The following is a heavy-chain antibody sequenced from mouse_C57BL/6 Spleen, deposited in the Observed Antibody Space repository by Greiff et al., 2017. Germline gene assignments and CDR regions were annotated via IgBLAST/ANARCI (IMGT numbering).Heavy chain of an antibody. J-gene: IGHJ4*01. CDR3: TTDYGSSYAMDY. CDR2: IDPENGDT. D-gene: IGHD1-1*01. CDR1: GFNIKDDY. Sequence: EVKLQESGAELVRPGASVKLSCTASGFNIKDDYMHWVKQRPEQGLEWIGWIDPENGDTEYASKVPGKATITADTSANTAYRQLSSVTSEDTAGYYCTTDYGSSYAMDYWGQGTAVTVSS. V-gene: IGHV14-4*01.